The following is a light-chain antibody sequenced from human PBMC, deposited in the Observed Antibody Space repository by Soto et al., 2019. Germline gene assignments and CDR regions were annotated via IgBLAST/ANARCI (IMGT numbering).Light chain of an antibody. J-gene: IGKJ4*01. CDR1: QTISSW. V-gene: IGKV1-5*01. CDR2: AAS. Sequence: IQMAQSPSTLSGSLGYRFTINCGSSQTISSWLAWYQQKPGKAPKLLIYAASTLQSGVPSRFSGSGSGTDFTLTISRLQPEDFAVYYCRQYGRSLGFACGGGTKGDLK. CDR3: RQYGRSLGFA.